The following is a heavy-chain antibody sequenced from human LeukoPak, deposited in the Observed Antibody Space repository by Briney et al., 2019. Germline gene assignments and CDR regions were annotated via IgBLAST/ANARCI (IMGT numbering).Heavy chain of an antibody. Sequence: SETLSLTCTVSGGPISRNSYYWGWIRQSPGKGLEWVAIFYYSGTTFKNPSLKSRVTLSVDPSQNQFALNLKSVTAAETALYFRAKGPRPKAPFDYWGQGTLVTVSS. CDR1: GGPISRNSYY. CDR2: FYYSGTT. J-gene: IGHJ4*02. CDR3: AKGPRPKAPFDY. V-gene: IGHV4-39*01.